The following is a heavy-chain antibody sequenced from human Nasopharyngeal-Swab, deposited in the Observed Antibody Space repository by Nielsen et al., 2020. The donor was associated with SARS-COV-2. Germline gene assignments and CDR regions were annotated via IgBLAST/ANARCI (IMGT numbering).Heavy chain of an antibody. Sequence: SETLSLTCTVSGGSISSYYWSWIRQPPGKGLEWIGYIYYSGSTNYNPSLKSRVTISVDTSKNQFSLKLSSVTAADTAVYYCASLYYYDSSGPGDAFDIWGQGTMVTVSS. CDR1: GGSISSYY. CDR3: ASLYYYDSSGPGDAFDI. J-gene: IGHJ3*02. CDR2: IYYSGST. D-gene: IGHD3-22*01. V-gene: IGHV4-59*01.